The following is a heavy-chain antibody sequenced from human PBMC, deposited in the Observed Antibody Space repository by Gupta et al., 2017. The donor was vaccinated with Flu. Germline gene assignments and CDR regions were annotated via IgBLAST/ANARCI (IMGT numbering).Heavy chain of an antibody. V-gene: IGHV1-69*02. D-gene: IGHD3-22*01. CDR3: ARRYYYDSSGADY. CDR2: IIPILGIA. Sequence: QVQLVQSGAEVKKPESSVKVSCKASGGTFSSYTITWVRQAPGQGLEWMGRIIPILGIANYAQKFQGRVTITADKSTSTAYMELSSLRSEDTAVYYCARRYYYDSSGADYWGQGTLVTVSS. J-gene: IGHJ4*02. CDR1: GGTFSSYT.